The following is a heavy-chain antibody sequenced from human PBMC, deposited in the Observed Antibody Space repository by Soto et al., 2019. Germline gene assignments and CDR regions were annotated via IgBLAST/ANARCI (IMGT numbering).Heavy chain of an antibody. J-gene: IGHJ5*02. V-gene: IGHV4-59*02. CDR2: SGST. CDR3: ARLSAGWLDP. Sequence: QVQLQESGPGLVKPSETLSLTCTVSGGYVSSYYWSWIRQPPGKGLEWIGYSGSTNYNPSLKSRVTLSVDTSKNQFSLNLSSVTAADTAVYYCARLSAGWLDPWGQVTLVTVAS. D-gene: IGHD6-19*01. CDR1: GGYVSSYY.